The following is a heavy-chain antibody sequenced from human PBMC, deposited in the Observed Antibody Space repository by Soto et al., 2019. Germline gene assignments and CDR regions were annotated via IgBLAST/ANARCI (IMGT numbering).Heavy chain of an antibody. D-gene: IGHD1-26*01. V-gene: IGHV3-9*01. J-gene: IGHJ4*02. CDR2: ISGNSVGG. CDR1: GFTFDHYA. Sequence: EGQLVESGGGLAQPGRSLRLSCAASGFTFDHYAMHWVRQAPGKGLEWVSGISGNSVGGVYADPVKDRFTISRDNAKNSLYLQMNILRAEDTALYYCAKGGANSYAVGGWDYWGQGTPVTVSS. CDR3: AKGGANSYAVGGWDY.